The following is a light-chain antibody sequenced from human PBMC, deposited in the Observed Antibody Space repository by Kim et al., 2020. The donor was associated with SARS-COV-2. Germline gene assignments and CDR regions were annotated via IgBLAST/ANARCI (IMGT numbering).Light chain of an antibody. J-gene: IGLJ2*01. CDR2: QDS. CDR1: KLVDKY. CDR3: QAWDSSTAV. V-gene: IGLV3-1*01. Sequence: GPPGQTASITCSGDKLVDKYACWYQQKPGQSPVLVIYQDSKRPSGIPERFSGSNSGNTATLTISGTQAMDEADYYCQAWDSSTAVFGGGTQLTVL.